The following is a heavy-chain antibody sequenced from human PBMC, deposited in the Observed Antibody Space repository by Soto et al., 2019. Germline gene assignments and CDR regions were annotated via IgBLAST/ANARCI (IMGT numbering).Heavy chain of an antibody. D-gene: IGHD1-1*01. J-gene: IGHJ4*02. Sequence: QVHLVQSGAEVKKPGASVKVSCKGSGYAFTTYGITWVRQAPGQGLEWMGWISAHNGTTNYAQKLQGRVTVTRDTSTSTAYMELRGRRTDDTAVYYCARGRYGDYWGQGALVTVSS. CDR1: GYAFTTYG. CDR2: ISAHNGTT. V-gene: IGHV1-18*01. CDR3: ARGRYGDY.